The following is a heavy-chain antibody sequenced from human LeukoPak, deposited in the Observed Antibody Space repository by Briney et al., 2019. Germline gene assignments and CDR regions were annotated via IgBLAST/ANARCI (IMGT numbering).Heavy chain of an antibody. CDR1: GFTFHDYA. CDR2: IRGGGGVQ. V-gene: IGHV3-23*01. Sequence: PGGSLRLSCAASGFTFHDYAMHWVRQAPGKGLEYVSVIRGGGGVQYYAASVKGRFTISRDNSKNTLYLQMNSLRAEDTAVYYCAKQKYSSGWSHFDYWGQGTLVTVSS. D-gene: IGHD6-19*01. CDR3: AKQKYSSGWSHFDY. J-gene: IGHJ4*02.